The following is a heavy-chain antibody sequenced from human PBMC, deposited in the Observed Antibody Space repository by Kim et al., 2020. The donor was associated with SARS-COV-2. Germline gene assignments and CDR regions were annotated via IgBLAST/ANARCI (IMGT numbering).Heavy chain of an antibody. CDR2: IGSRGTT. J-gene: IGHJ3*02. CDR3: ARESLVRGRTFDI. D-gene: IGHD3-10*01. Sequence: SETLSLTCSVSGDSMSNGNYMWAWIRQATGRGLDWIATIGSRGTTSYTPSLRSRVTTSVDTSKKHFTLTIDSVTAADTAMYYCARESLVRGRTFDIWGPGTMVTVAP. CDR1: GDSMSNGNYM. V-gene: IGHV4-39*06.